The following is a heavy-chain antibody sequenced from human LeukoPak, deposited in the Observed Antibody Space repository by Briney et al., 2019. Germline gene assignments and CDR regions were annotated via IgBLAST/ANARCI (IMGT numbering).Heavy chain of an antibody. CDR2: ISWNSGSI. V-gene: IGHV3-9*01. CDR3: AKGSHYDILTGYYIDY. Sequence: QPGRSLRLSCAASGFTFDDYAMHWVRQAPGKGLEWVSGISWNSGSIGYADSVKGRFTISRDNAKNSLYLQMNSLRAEDTALYYCAKGSHYDILTGYYIDYWGQGTLVTVSS. J-gene: IGHJ4*02. D-gene: IGHD3-9*01. CDR1: GFTFDDYA.